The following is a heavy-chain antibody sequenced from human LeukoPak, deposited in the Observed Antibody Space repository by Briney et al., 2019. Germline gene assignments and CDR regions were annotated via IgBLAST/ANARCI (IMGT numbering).Heavy chain of an antibody. D-gene: IGHD6-13*01. CDR2: ISGSGGST. V-gene: IGHV3-23*01. CDR1: GFTFSSYA. Sequence: GGPLRLSCEASGFTFSSYAMSWVRQAPGKGLEWVSAISGSGGSTYYADSVKGRFTISRDNSKNTLYLQMNSLRAEDTAVYYCAKDPSSSWSRLFDPWGQGTLVTVSS. CDR3: AKDPSSSWSRLFDP. J-gene: IGHJ5*02.